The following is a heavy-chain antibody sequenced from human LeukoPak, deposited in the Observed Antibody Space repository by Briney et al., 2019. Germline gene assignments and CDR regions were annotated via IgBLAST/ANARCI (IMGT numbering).Heavy chain of an antibody. J-gene: IGHJ3*02. D-gene: IGHD1-26*01. CDR3: AKSLLTTASGTGRAFDI. CDR2: ISASGDVT. Sequence: GGSLRLSCAASRFSFSAYPMGWVRRAPGKGLEWVSGISASGDVTFHADPVKGRFTISRDNSMNTPYLQMNSLRAEDTAEYYCAKSLLTTASGTGRAFDIWGQGTMVTVSS. CDR1: RFSFSAYP. V-gene: IGHV3-23*01.